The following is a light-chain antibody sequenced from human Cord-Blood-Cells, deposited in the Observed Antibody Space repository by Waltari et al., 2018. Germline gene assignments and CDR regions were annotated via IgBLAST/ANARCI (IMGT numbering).Light chain of an antibody. J-gene: IGLJ3*02. CDR3: CSYAGSYTLV. V-gene: IGLV2-11*01. Sequence: QSALTQPRSVSGSPGQSVTIPCTGTSSAVGGFTYVSWYQQHPGKAPKLMIYDASKRPSGVPDRFSGSKSGNTASLTISGLQAEDEADYYCCSYAGSYTLVFGGGTKLTVL. CDR1: SSAVGGFTY. CDR2: DAS.